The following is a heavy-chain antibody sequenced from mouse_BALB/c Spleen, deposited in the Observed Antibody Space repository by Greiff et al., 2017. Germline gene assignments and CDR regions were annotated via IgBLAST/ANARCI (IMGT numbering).Heavy chain of an antibody. CDR1: GFTFSSYT. J-gene: IGHJ4*01. CDR3: ARQGSTMITTGAMDY. V-gene: IGHV5-12-2*01. CDR2: ISNGGGST. Sequence: EGKLVESGGGLVQPGGSLKLSCAASGFTFSSYTMSWVRQTPEKRLEWVAYISNGGGSTYYPDTVKGRFTISRDNAKNTLYLQMSSLKSEDTAMYYCARQGSTMITTGAMDYWGQGTSVTVSS. D-gene: IGHD2-4*01.